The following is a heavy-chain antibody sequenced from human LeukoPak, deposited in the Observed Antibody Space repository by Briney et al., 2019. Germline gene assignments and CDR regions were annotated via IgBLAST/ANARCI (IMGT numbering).Heavy chain of an antibody. CDR2: IIPIFGTA. CDR1: GGTFTSYA. J-gene: IGHJ2*01. V-gene: IGHV1-69*01. Sequence: SVKVSCKASGGTFTSYAISWVRQAPGQGLEWMGGIIPIFGTANYAQKFQGRVTITADESTSTAYMELSSLRSADTAVYYCARDGVCSSTSCSTWYFDLWGRGTLVTVSS. D-gene: IGHD2-2*01. CDR3: ARDGVCSSTSCSTWYFDL.